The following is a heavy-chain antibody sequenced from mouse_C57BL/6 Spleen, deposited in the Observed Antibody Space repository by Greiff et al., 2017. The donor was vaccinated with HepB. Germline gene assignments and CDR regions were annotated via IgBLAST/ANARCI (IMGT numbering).Heavy chain of an antibody. Sequence: QVQLKQSGPELVKPGASVKISCKASGYAFSSSWMNWVKQRPGKGLEWIGRIYPGDGDTNYNGKFKGKATLTADKSSSTAYMRLSSLTSEESAVYFCARSGGFEDYFDYWGQGTTLAVSS. CDR3: ARSGGFEDYFDY. J-gene: IGHJ2*01. V-gene: IGHV1-82*01. CDR1: GYAFSSSW. CDR2: IYPGDGDT. D-gene: IGHD3-1*01.